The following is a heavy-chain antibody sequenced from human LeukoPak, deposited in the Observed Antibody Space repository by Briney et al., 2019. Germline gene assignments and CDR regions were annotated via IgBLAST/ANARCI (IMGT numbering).Heavy chain of an antibody. CDR3: ARRGIAVAGPFDY. J-gene: IGHJ4*02. CDR2: INPNSGAT. D-gene: IGHD6-19*01. Sequence: ASVKVSCKPSGYTFGGFYMHWVRQAPGQGLEWMGWINPNSGATNYAQKFQGRVTMTGDPSINTVYMELSSLRSEDTAVYYCARRGIAVAGPFDYWGQGTLVTVSS. V-gene: IGHV1-2*02. CDR1: GYTFGGFY.